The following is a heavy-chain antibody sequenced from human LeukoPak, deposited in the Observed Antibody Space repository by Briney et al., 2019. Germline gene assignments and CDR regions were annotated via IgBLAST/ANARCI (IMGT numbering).Heavy chain of an antibody. Sequence: SETLSLTCTVSGGSISSRTYYWGWIRQPPGKGLEWIGTIYYSGLTYYNPSLESRVTISVDTSKNQFSLKLSSVTAADTAIYYCAKHYMGSSYNRGLDYWGQGTLVTVSS. J-gene: IGHJ4*02. CDR2: IYYSGLT. D-gene: IGHD3-10*01. CDR3: AKHYMGSSYNRGLDY. V-gene: IGHV4-39*01. CDR1: GGSISSRTYY.